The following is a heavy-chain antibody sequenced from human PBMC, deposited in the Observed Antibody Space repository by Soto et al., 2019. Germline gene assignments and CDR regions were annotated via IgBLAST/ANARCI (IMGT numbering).Heavy chain of an antibody. J-gene: IGHJ4*02. V-gene: IGHV1-8*01. CDR2: MNPNSGNT. Sequence: QVQLVQSGAEVKKPGASVKVSCKASGYTFTSHDINWVRQATGQGLEWMGWMNPNSGNTGYAQKFQGRVTMTRNTPISTAYMPLRSMISQETAVYYCARWDYGDYDRFAYWGQGTWVTVSS. D-gene: IGHD4-17*01. CDR1: GYTFTSHD. CDR3: ARWDYGDYDRFAY.